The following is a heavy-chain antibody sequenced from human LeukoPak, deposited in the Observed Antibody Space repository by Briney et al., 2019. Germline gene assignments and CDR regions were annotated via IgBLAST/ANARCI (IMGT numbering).Heavy chain of an antibody. CDR1: GFTFSGSA. V-gene: IGHV3-73*01. CDR2: IRSKANSYAT. J-gene: IGHJ4*02. Sequence: PGGSLRLSCAASGFTFSGSAMHWVRQASGKGLEWVGRIRSKANSYATAYAASMKGRFTISRDDSKNTAYLQMNSLKTEDTAVYYCARDRSPPSDFDYWGQGTLVTVSS. CDR3: ARDRSPPSDFDY.